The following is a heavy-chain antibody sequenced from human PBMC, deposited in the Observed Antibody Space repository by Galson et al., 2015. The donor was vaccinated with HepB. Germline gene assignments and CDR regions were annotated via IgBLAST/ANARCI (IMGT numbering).Heavy chain of an antibody. J-gene: IGHJ6*02. D-gene: IGHD2-15*01. CDR3: AREKADEDYGMDV. V-gene: IGHV3-30-3*01. CDR2: TSYDGSNN. CDR1: GFTLSSFA. Sequence: SLRLSCAASGFTLSSFAMHWVRQAPGKGLEWVAITSYDGSNNFYADSVKGRFTVSRDNSKEPLYLQMNSLRVEDTAVYYCAREKADEDYGMDVWGQGATVAVSS.